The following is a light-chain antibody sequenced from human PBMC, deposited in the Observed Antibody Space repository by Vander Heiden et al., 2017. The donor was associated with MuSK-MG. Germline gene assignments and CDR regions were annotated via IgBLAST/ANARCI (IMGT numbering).Light chain of an antibody. J-gene: IGLJ3*02. CDR3: AAWDDSLNGQGLV. Sequence: QSVLPQPPSASGSPGPRVTISCSGSSSNIGSNTVNWYQQLPGTAPNLLIDINNQRPSGVPDRVSGSKSGTSASLAISGLQSEDEADYYCAAWDDSLNGQGLVFGGGTKLTVL. V-gene: IGLV1-44*01. CDR2: INN. CDR1: SSNIGSNT.